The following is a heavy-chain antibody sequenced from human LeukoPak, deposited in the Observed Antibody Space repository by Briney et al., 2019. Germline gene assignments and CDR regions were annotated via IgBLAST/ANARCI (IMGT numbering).Heavy chain of an antibody. CDR2: ISGSGGST. CDR3: AKVPRDSGGWYWYYYGMDV. J-gene: IGHJ6*02. Sequence: GGSLRLSCAASGFTFSSYAMSWVRQAPGKGLEWVSAISGSGGSTYYADSVKGRFTISRDNSKNTLYLQMNSLRAEDTAVYYCAKVPRDSGGWYWYYYGMDVWGQGTTVTVSS. CDR1: GFTFSSYA. V-gene: IGHV3-23*01. D-gene: IGHD6-19*01.